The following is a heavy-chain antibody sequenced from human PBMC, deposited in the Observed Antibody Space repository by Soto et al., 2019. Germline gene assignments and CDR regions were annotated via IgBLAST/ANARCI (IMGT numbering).Heavy chain of an antibody. Sequence: GGSLRLSCAASGFTFSSYWMSWVRQAPGKGLEWVANIKQDGSEKYYVDSVKGRFTISRHNAKNSLYLQMNSLRAEDTAVYYCARDRYSYYDFWSGSLPYYYYGMDVWGQGTTVTVSS. D-gene: IGHD3-3*01. CDR2: IKQDGSEK. CDR1: GFTFSSYW. J-gene: IGHJ6*02. V-gene: IGHV3-7*01. CDR3: ARDRYSYYDFWSGSLPYYYYGMDV.